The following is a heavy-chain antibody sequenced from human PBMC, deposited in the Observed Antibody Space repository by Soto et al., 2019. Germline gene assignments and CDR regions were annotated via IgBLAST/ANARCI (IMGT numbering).Heavy chain of an antibody. CDR1: GYTFTSHD. V-gene: IGHV1-8*01. D-gene: IGHD1-20*01. Sequence: QVQLVQSGAEVQKPGASVKVSCKASGYTFTSHDINWVRQATGQGLEWMVWMNPNSGNTGDAQKLQGRLNMPRDTSKSPAHMELDSPTSEDTAVYYCGRTSGHNWDPWGQGTLVSVAS. CDR2: MNPNSGNT. CDR3: GRTSGHNWDP. J-gene: IGHJ5*02.